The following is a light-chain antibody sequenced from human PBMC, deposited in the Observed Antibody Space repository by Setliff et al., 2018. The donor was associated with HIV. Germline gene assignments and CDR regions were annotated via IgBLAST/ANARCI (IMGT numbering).Light chain of an antibody. Sequence: QSALAQPASVSGSPGQSITIFCIGTISDVGGYNYVSWYQQYPGKAPKLMIYEVSNRPSGVSNRFSGSKSGNTASLTISGLQGEDEADYYCCSYAGSRSFDVFGTGTKV. V-gene: IGLV2-14*01. J-gene: IGLJ1*01. CDR2: EVS. CDR3: CSYAGSRSFDV. CDR1: ISDVGGYNY.